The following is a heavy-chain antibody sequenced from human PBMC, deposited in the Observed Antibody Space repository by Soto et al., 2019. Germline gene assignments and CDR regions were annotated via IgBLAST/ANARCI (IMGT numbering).Heavy chain of an antibody. D-gene: IGHD2-21*01. Sequence: QVQLVQSGAEVRKAGASVKVSCKTSGYTFTNYYIHWVRQAPGEGLEWMGIISPSGGITDYAQKFQGRVTMTRDTSTSTVYMELRSLRSEDTAVYYCARGETYYFDYWGRGTLVTVSS. J-gene: IGHJ4*02. CDR3: ARGETYYFDY. CDR1: GYTFTNYY. V-gene: IGHV1-46*01. CDR2: ISPSGGIT.